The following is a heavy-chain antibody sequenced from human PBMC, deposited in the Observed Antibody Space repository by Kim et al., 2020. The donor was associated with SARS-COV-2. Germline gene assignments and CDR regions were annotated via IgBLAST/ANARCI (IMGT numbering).Heavy chain of an antibody. Sequence: SAGCVKGRFPISRDNAKNTLYLQRNRLRAEDTAVYYCARDQTEPGPTTFDDWGQGSQVTVSS. J-gene: IGHJ4*02. CDR3: ARDQTEPGPTTFDD. V-gene: IGHV3-74*01. D-gene: IGHD1-26*01.